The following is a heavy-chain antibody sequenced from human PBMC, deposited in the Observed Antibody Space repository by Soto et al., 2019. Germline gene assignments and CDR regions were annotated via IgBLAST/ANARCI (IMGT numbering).Heavy chain of an antibody. J-gene: IGHJ4*02. V-gene: IGHV1-8*01. CDR2: MNPNSGNT. Sequence: GASVKVSCKASGYTFRYDDIIWVRQATGQGLEWMGWMNPNSGNTGYAQKFQGRVTMTRNTSISTAYMEMNSLTFEDTAVYYCARVGAWALRNLDYWGQGTRVTVSS. D-gene: IGHD3-16*01. CDR1: GYTFRYDD. CDR3: ARVGAWALRNLDY.